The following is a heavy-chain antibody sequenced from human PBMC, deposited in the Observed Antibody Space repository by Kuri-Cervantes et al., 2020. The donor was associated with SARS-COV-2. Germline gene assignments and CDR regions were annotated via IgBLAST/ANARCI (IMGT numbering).Heavy chain of an antibody. CDR1: GGSISSGDYY. CDR2: ISSSSSQR. V-gene: IGHV3-11*06. Sequence: GGSLRLSCTVSGGSISSGDYYWSWFRQPPGKGVEWVSSISSSSSQRYYVDSVKGRFTISRDNAKNSLYLQMNSLRAEDTAVYYCASLLGGWGAHLYYFYMDAWGKGTSVTVSS. J-gene: IGHJ6*03. D-gene: IGHD1-26*01. CDR3: ASLLGGWGAHLYYFYMDA.